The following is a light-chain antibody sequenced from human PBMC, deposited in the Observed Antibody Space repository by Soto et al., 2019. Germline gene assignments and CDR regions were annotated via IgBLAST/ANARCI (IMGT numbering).Light chain of an antibody. CDR3: QQYAESPLT. J-gene: IGKJ4*01. CDR2: AAS. V-gene: IGKV3-20*01. Sequence: EIVLTQSPGTLSLSPGERATLSYSASQSVGRNYLAWYQQKPGQAPRLLIHAASSRATGIPDTFSGSGSETDFTLTISRLEPEDFAVYYCQQYAESPLTFGGGTKVEIK. CDR1: QSVGRNY.